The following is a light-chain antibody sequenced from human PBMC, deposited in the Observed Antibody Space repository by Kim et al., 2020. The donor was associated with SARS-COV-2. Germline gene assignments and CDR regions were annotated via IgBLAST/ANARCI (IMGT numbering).Light chain of an antibody. V-gene: IGLV3-9*01. CDR1: NMGTKN. Sequence: SYELTQPLSVSLALGQTARITCGGNNMGTKNVHWFQQKPGQAPVLVIYRDRNRPSGIPERFSGSNSGNTATLTISRAQPGDEADYYCQVWDSSTGVFGGGTQLPS. J-gene: IGLJ3*02. CDR3: QVWDSSTGV. CDR2: RDR.